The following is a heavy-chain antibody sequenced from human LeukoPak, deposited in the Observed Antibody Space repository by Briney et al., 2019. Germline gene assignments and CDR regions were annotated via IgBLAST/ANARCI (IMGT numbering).Heavy chain of an antibody. Sequence: GASVKVSCKASGYTFTGYYIHWVRQAPGQGLEWMGWINPNSGDTNYAQKFQGRVTMTRDTSISTANMELNRLRSEDTGVYYCARDPYKWNEQGYYFYMDVWGKGTTVTASS. J-gene: IGHJ6*03. CDR1: GYTFTGYY. V-gene: IGHV1-2*02. CDR3: ARDPYKWNEQGYYFYMDV. CDR2: INPNSGDT. D-gene: IGHD1-20*01.